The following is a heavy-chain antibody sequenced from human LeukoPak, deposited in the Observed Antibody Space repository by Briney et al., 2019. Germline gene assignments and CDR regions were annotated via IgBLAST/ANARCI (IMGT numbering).Heavy chain of an antibody. CDR1: GFSFSAYD. Sequence: GGSLRLSCAASGFSFSAYDMHWVRQAPGKGLEWVALIWYDGTREYYADSVKGRFTISRNNAKNTLYLQMNSLRAEDTAVYYCARGLKGIDYWGQGTLVTVSS. D-gene: IGHD3-10*01. V-gene: IGHV3-30*02. CDR3: ARGLKGIDY. J-gene: IGHJ4*02. CDR2: IWYDGTRE.